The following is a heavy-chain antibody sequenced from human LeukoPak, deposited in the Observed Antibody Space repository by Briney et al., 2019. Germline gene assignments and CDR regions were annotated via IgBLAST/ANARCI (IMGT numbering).Heavy chain of an antibody. V-gene: IGHV3-30*02. J-gene: IGHJ5*02. CDR1: GFTFSDYG. D-gene: IGHD6-13*01. CDR2: IRNDGSND. Sequence: PGESLKISCAASGFTFSDYGMHWVRQAPGKGLEWVAFIRNDGSNDYYPDSVKGRFTISRDNSRNTLYLQTNSLRAEDTAFYYCAKGGSSSHNWFDPWGQGTRVTVSS. CDR3: AKGGSSSHNWFDP.